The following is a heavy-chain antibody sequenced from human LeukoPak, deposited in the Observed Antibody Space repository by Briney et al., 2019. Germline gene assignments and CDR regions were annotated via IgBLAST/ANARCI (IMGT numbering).Heavy chain of an antibody. Sequence: VGSLRLSCAASGFTFSSYWMSWVRQAPGKGLEWVANIKQDGSEKYYVDSVKGRFTISRDNAKNSLYLQMNSLRAEDTAVYYCAKDRLIRWQMFDYWGQGTLVTVSS. D-gene: IGHD2-15*01. CDR2: IKQDGSEK. V-gene: IGHV3-7*05. CDR3: AKDRLIRWQMFDY. J-gene: IGHJ4*02. CDR1: GFTFSSYW.